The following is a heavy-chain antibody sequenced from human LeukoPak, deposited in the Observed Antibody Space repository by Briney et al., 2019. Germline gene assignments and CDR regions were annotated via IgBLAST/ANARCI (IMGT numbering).Heavy chain of an antibody. D-gene: IGHD1-1*01. CDR1: GGSVSSGSYY. CDR2: IYYSGGT. J-gene: IGHJ5*02. CDR3: ARGAGTPKGGFDP. V-gene: IGHV4-61*01. Sequence: SETLSLTCTVSGGSVSSGSYYWSWIRQPPGKGLEWIGYIYYSGGTNYNPSLKSRVTISVDTSKNQFSLKLSTVTAADTAVYYCARGAGTPKGGFDPWGQGTLVTVSS.